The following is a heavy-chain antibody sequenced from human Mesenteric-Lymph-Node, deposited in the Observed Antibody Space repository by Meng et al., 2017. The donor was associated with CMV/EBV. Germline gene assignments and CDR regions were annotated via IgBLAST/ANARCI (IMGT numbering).Heavy chain of an antibody. Sequence: GGSLRLPCAASGFTFSSYSMNWVRQAPGKGLEWVSYISSSSSTIYYADSVKGRFTISRDNAKNSLYLQMNSLRAEGTAVYYCARLRLSAPGRYFDYWGQGTLVTVSS. CDR3: ARLRLSAPGRYFDY. D-gene: IGHD2-2*01. J-gene: IGHJ4*02. CDR1: GFTFSSYS. V-gene: IGHV3-48*04. CDR2: ISSSSSTI.